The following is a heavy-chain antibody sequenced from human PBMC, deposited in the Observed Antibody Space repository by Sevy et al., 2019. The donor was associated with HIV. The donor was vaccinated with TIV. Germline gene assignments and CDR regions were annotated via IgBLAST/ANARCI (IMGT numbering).Heavy chain of an antibody. V-gene: IGHV3-23*01. J-gene: IGHJ4*02. CDR2: ITESDADI. D-gene: IGHD3-3*01. CDR1: GLTISDYV. CDR3: AKLGVSVATGGTDY. Sequence: GGSLRLSCVASGLTISDYVLYWVRQAPGKGLEWVSAITESDADITYADSVKGRFTVSRDNSKNTVYLQMGSLRAEDTAIYYCAKLGVSVATGGTDYWGQGTQVTVSS.